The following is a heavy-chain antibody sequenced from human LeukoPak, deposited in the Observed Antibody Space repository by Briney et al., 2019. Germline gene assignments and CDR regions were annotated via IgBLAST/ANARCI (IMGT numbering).Heavy chain of an antibody. CDR3: ARVRCSGGSCPYYYYYYYMDV. V-gene: IGHV4-39*07. Sequence: SETLSLTCTVAGGSISNSNNYWGWIRQPPGKGLEWIATIYYSGSTYYNPSLKSRGTISVDTSKNQFSLELSSVTAADTAVYYCARVRCSGGSCPYYYYYYYMDVWGKGTTVAVSS. D-gene: IGHD2-15*01. CDR1: GGSISNSNNY. J-gene: IGHJ6*03. CDR2: IYYSGST.